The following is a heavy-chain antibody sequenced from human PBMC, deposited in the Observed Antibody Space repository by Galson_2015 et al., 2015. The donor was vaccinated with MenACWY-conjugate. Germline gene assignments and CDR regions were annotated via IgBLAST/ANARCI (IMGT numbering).Heavy chain of an antibody. Sequence: VPLSLTYVASGGSVSSHNSRCSLGQRAGHGLVRLGEMYWSGSTTSNPSLKSRVTISVDTSKNQFSPKLNSVTAAETAVYYLARRTKITAFSIAVTSPFYYWGQGTLVTVSS. CDR1: GGSVSSHNS. CDR2: MYWSGST. V-gene: IGHV4-4*02. CDR3: ARRTKITAFSIAVTSPFYY. J-gene: IGHJ4*02. D-gene: IGHD6-19*01.